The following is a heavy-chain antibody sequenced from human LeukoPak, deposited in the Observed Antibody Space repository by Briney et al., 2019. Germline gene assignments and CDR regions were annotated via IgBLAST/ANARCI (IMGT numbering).Heavy chain of an antibody. Sequence: PSETLSLTCTVSGDSISTYYWSWIRQPPGKGLEWIGYIHYSGSTSSNPSFKSRVTISVDTSKNQLSLKLISVTTADTAVYYCAREEDGVTDDAFDIWGQGTMVTVSS. J-gene: IGHJ3*02. CDR3: AREEDGVTDDAFDI. D-gene: IGHD2-21*02. CDR1: GDSISTYY. V-gene: IGHV4-59*01. CDR2: IHYSGST.